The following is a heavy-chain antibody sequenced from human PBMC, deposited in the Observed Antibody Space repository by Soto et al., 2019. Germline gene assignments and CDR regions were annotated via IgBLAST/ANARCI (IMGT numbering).Heavy chain of an antibody. CDR2: ISYDGSNK. V-gene: IGHV3-30-3*01. CDR1: GFTFSSYA. Sequence: GGSLRLSCAASGFTFSSYAMHWVRQAPGKGLEWVAVISYDGSNKYYADSVKGRFTISRDNSKNTLYLQMNSLRAEDTAVYYCARDRRYNWHYLSYYYGMDVWGQGTTVTV. CDR3: ARDRRYNWHYLSYYYGMDV. J-gene: IGHJ6*02. D-gene: IGHD1-7*01.